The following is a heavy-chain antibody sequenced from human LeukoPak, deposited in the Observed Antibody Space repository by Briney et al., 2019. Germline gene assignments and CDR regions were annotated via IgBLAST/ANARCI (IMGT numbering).Heavy chain of an antibody. CDR2: ISSSSSYI. J-gene: IGHJ4*02. D-gene: IGHD2-8*01. Sequence: GGSLRLSCAASGFTFSSYSMNWVRQAPGKGLEWVSSISSSSSYIYYADSVKGRFTISRDNAKNSLYLQMNSLRAEDTAVYYCAREGYCTSGVCYTSFFDYWGQGTLVTVSS. CDR3: AREGYCTSGVCYTSFFDY. CDR1: GFTFSSYS. V-gene: IGHV3-21*01.